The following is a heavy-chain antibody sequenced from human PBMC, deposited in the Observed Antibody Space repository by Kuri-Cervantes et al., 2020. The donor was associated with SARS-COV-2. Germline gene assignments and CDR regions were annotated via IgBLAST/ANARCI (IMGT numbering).Heavy chain of an antibody. CDR1: GGSISSGDYY. CDR3: ARRDTVTTFDY. Sequence: SCTVSGGSISSGDYYWSWIRQPPGKGLEWIGYIYYSGSTYYNPSLKSRVTISVDTSKNQFSLKLSSVTAADTAVYYCARRDTVTTFDYWGQGTLVTVSS. J-gene: IGHJ4*02. V-gene: IGHV4-30-4*08. D-gene: IGHD4-17*01. CDR2: IYYSGST.